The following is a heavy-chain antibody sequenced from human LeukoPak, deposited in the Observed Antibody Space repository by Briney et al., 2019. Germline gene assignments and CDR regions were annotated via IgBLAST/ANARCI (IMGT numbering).Heavy chain of an antibody. J-gene: IGHJ4*02. CDR1: GGSISSYY. Sequence: PSETLSLTCTVSGGSISSYYWSWLRQPPGKGLEWLGYIYYSGSTNYNPSLKSRVTISVDTSKNQFSLKLSSVTAADTAMYYCARGEYYYDSSGYGVFDYWGQGTLVTVSS. V-gene: IGHV4-59*01. CDR3: ARGEYYYDSSGYGVFDY. CDR2: IYYSGST. D-gene: IGHD3-22*01.